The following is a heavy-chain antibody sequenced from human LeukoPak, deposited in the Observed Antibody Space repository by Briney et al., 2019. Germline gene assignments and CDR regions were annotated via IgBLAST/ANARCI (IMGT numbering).Heavy chain of an antibody. V-gene: IGHV4-34*01. CDR1: GGSFSGYY. J-gene: IGHJ4*02. CDR2: INHSGST. CDR3: ARQSIAVAASDY. Sequence: SETLSLTCAVYGGSFSGYYWSWIRQPPGKGLEWIGEINHSGSTNYNPSLKSRVTISVDTSKNQFSLKLSSVTAADTAVYYCARQSIAVAASDYWGQGTLVTVSS. D-gene: IGHD6-19*01.